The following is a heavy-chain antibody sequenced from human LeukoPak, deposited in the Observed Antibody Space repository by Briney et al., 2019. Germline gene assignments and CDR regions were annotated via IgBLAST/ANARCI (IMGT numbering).Heavy chain of an antibody. D-gene: IGHD3-16*01. J-gene: IGHJ3*02. Sequence: GGSLRLSCAASGFTFSSYSMNWVRQAPGKGLEWVSSISSSSSYIYYADSVTGRFTISRDNAKNSLYLQMNSLRAEDTAVYYCARRGLMGDAFDIWGQGTMVTVSS. CDR1: GFTFSSYS. CDR3: ARRGLMGDAFDI. CDR2: ISSSSSYI. V-gene: IGHV3-21*01.